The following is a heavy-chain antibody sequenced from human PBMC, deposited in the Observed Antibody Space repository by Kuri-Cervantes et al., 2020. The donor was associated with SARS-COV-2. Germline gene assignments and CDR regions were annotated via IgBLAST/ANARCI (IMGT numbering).Heavy chain of an antibody. CDR3: ARQYCDSVSCYSDAFDI. D-gene: IGHD2/OR15-2a*01. V-gene: IGHV4-30-2*01. Sequence: SCTVSGGSISSGGYYWSWIRQPPGKGLEWIGYIYHSGSTYYNPSLKSRVTISVDRSKNQFSLKLSSVTAADTAVYYCARQYCDSVSCYSDAFDIWGQGTMVTVSS. J-gene: IGHJ3*02. CDR2: IYHSGST. CDR1: GGSISSGGYY.